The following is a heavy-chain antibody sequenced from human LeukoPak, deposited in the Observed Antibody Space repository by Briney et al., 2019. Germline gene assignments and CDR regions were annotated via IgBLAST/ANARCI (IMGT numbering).Heavy chain of an antibody. CDR2: ISAYNGNT. V-gene: IGHV1-18*01. CDR1: GYTFTSYG. J-gene: IGHJ3*02. D-gene: IGHD6-6*01. CDR3: ARPLTLYTSSVDAFHI. Sequence: ASVKVSCKASGYTFTSYGIGWVRQAPGQGLEWMGWISAYNGNTNYAQKFQGRVTMTTDTSTSTAYMELRSLRSDDTAVYYCARPLTLYTSSVDAFHIWAQGTMVTVSS.